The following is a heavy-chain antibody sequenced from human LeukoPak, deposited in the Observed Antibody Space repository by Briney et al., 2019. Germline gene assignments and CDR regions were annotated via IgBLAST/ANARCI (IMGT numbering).Heavy chain of an antibody. CDR2: INSDGRSI. J-gene: IGHJ6*04. Sequence: GSLRLSCAASGFTFSSYWMHWVRQAPGNGLVWVARINSDGRSISYADSVKCRCTISRDNAKNSLYLQMNSLRAEDTAVYYCAELGITMIGGVWGKGTTVTISS. D-gene: IGHD3-10*02. V-gene: IGHV3-74*01. CDR1: GFTFSSYW. CDR3: AELGITMIGGV.